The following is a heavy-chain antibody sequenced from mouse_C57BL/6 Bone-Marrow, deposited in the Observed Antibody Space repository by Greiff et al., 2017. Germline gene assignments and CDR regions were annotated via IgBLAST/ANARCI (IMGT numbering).Heavy chain of an antibody. CDR3: ARRSYYYGSSRDYFDY. Sequence: EVQLQQSGPELVKPGASVKIPCKASGYTFTDYNMDWVKQSHGKSLEWIGDINPNNGGTIYNQKFKGKATLTVDKSSSTAYMELRSLTSEDTAVYYCARRSYYYGSSRDYFDYWGQGTTLTVSS. V-gene: IGHV1-18*01. D-gene: IGHD1-1*01. J-gene: IGHJ2*01. CDR2: INPNNGGT. CDR1: GYTFTDYN.